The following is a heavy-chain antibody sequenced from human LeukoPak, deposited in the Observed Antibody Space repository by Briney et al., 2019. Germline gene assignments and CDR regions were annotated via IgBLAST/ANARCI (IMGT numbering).Heavy chain of an antibody. D-gene: IGHD2-2*01. CDR1: GFTFSSYG. J-gene: IGHJ2*01. CDR2: ISGSGLNT. CDR3: GRRWGPLCSSASCYWRDWYFDL. Sequence: PGGSLRLSCAASGFTFSSYGMNWVRQAPGKGLEWVSSISGSGLNTYYADSVKGRFTISRDKSKNTLYLQMNSLRAEDTAVYYCGRRWGPLCSSASCYWRDWYFDLWGRGTLVTVSS. V-gene: IGHV3-23*01.